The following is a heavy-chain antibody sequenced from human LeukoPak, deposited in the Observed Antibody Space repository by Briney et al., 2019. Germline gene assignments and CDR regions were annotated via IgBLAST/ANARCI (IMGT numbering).Heavy chain of an antibody. J-gene: IGHJ4*02. CDR1: GFTFSSYA. V-gene: IGHV3-23*01. Sequence: GGSLRLSCAASGFTFSSYAMSWVRQAPGKGLGWVSAISGSGGSTYYADSVKGRFTISRDNSKNTLYLQMNSLRAEDTAVYYCAKGSGVGAIRSGFDYWGQGTLVTVSS. CDR3: AKGSGVGAIRSGFDY. CDR2: ISGSGGST. D-gene: IGHD1-26*01.